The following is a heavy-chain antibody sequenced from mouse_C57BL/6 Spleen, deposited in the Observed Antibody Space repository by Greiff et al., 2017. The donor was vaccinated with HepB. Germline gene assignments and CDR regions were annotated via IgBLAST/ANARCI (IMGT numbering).Heavy chain of an antibody. CDR2: IDPSDSYT. D-gene: IGHD4-1*01. V-gene: IGHV1-59*01. Sequence: QVHVKQSGAELVRPGTSVKLSCKASGYTFTSYWMHWVKQRPGQGLEWIGVIDPSDSYTNYNQKFKGKATLTVDTSSSTAYMQLSSLTSEDSAVYYCARWEDWYFDVWGTGTTVTVSS. J-gene: IGHJ1*03. CDR3: ARWEDWYFDV. CDR1: GYTFTSYW.